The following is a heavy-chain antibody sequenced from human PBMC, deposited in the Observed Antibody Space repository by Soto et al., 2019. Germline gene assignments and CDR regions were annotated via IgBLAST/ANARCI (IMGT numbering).Heavy chain of an antibody. D-gene: IGHD3-10*01. Sequence: QVQLVQSGAAVRKPGASVKISCKASGYTMTAHFLHWVRQAPGRGLEWMGWSSPKNGGTEYAQKFQDRVSITKDTSSNTAYRQLNRVTSNDTAVYFCATDDGQYFGSVWGQGTRVSVS. CDR3: ATDDGQYFGSV. CDR2: SSPKNGGT. CDR1: GYTMTAHF. V-gene: IGHV1-2*02. J-gene: IGHJ6*02.